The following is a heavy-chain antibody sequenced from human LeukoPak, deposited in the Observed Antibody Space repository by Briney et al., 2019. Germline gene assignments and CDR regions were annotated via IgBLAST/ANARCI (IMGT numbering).Heavy chain of an antibody. Sequence: ASVKVSCKASGYTFTGYYMHWVRQAPGQGLEWMGWINPNSGGTNYAQKFQGRVTMTRDTSISTAYMELRSLRSDDTAVYYCARDRGSGWSQLYYFDYWGQGTLVTVSS. CDR2: INPNSGGT. V-gene: IGHV1-2*02. CDR3: ARDRGSGWSQLYYFDY. CDR1: GYTFTGYY. D-gene: IGHD6-19*01. J-gene: IGHJ4*02.